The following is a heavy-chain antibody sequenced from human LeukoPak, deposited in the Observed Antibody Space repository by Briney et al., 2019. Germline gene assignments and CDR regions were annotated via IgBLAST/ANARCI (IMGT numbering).Heavy chain of an antibody. J-gene: IGHJ4*02. CDR1: GGSISSYY. Sequence: SETLSLTCTVSGGSISSYYWCWIRQPPGKGLEWIGYIYYSGSTNYNPSLKSRVTISVDTSKNQFSLKLSSVTAADTAVYYCARAGGYRRREGPVDYWGQGTLVTVSS. CDR3: ARAGGYRRREGPVDY. CDR2: IYYSGST. D-gene: IGHD5-18*01. V-gene: IGHV4-59*01.